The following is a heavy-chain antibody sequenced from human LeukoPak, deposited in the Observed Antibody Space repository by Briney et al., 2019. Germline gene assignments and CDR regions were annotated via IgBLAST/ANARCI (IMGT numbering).Heavy chain of an antibody. V-gene: IGHV3-48*03. J-gene: IGHJ6*02. CDR2: ISDHGKSR. CDR1: GFTFSNYE. CDR3: ARVTQLWLPSYYYYGMDV. Sequence: GGSLRLSCAASGFTFSNYEMNWVRQTPGKGLEWVSYISDHGKSRNYVDSVKGRFTVSRDNAKNSLYLQMNSLRVEDTAVYYCARVTQLWLPSYYYYGMDVWGQGTTVTVSS. D-gene: IGHD5-18*01.